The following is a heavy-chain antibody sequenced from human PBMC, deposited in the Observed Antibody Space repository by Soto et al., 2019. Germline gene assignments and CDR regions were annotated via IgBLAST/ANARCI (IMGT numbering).Heavy chain of an antibody. CDR1: GATVSRGDYF. V-gene: IGHV4-61*03. CDR2: IYSSGTT. CDR3: ARAGFQVLYGKPYFDS. J-gene: IGHJ4*02. D-gene: IGHD2-2*02. Sequence: SETLSLTCTVSGATVSRGDYFWTWIRQPPGKGLEWIGYIYSSGTTNYNPALKSRVTISLDTSRSYFSLKLTSVTAADTAIYYCARAGFQVLYGKPYFDSWGQGTLVTVS.